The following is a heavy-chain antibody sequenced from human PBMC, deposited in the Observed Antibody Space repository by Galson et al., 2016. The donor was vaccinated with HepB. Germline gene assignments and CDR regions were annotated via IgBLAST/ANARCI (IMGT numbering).Heavy chain of an antibody. D-gene: IGHD6-13*01. CDR1: GDSVSSKSAA. CDR2: TYYRLKWYS. CDR3: ARGETGISWFDP. Sequence: SETLSLTCTISGDSVSSKSAAWNWIRQSPSRGLEWLGRTYYRLKWYSDYAPSVKGRVTVDPDTSKNQFSMQLNSVTPEDTAVYYCARGETGISWFDPWGQGTLVTVSS. J-gene: IGHJ5*02. V-gene: IGHV6-1*01.